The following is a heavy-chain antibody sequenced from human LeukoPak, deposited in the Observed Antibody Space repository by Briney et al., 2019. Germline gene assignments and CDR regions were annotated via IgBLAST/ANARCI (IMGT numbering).Heavy chain of an antibody. J-gene: IGHJ4*02. CDR2: ISGSGGST. D-gene: IGHD6-13*01. Sequence: GGSLRLSCAASGFTFSSYAMSWGRQAPGKGLEWVSAISGSGGSTYYADSVKGRFTISRDNSKNTLYLQMNSLRAEDTAVYYCAEEPGIAAAGTRVDYWGQGTLVTVSS. CDR1: GFTFSSYA. V-gene: IGHV3-23*01. CDR3: AEEPGIAAAGTRVDY.